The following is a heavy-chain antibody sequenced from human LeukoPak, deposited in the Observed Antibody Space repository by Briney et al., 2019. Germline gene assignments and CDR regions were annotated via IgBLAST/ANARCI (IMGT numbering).Heavy chain of an antibody. D-gene: IGHD6-13*01. CDR1: GFTFSSYA. CDR2: ISYDGSNK. J-gene: IGHJ4*02. V-gene: IGHV3-30-3*01. Sequence: GGSLRLSCAASGFTFSSYAMHRVRQAPGKGLEWVAVISYDGSNKYYADSVKGRFTISRDNSKNTLYLQMNSLRAEDTAVYYCARDGHKSIAAAGMSYWGQGTLVTVSS. CDR3: ARDGHKSIAAAGMSY.